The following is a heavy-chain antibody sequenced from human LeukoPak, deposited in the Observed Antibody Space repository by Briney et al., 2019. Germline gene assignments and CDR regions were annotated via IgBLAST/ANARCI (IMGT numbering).Heavy chain of an antibody. CDR3: AKGIRRYPEPSSWSCFDY. Sequence: GGSLRLSXAASEFTFSDYAMSWVRQAPGKGLEGVSAISGSGDSIYYVDSVKGRFTISRDNSKNTLYLQMSSLRPEDTAVYYCAKGIRRYPEPSSWSCFDYWGQGTLVTVSS. V-gene: IGHV3-23*01. CDR2: ISGSGDSI. J-gene: IGHJ4*02. CDR1: EFTFSDYA. D-gene: IGHD6-13*01.